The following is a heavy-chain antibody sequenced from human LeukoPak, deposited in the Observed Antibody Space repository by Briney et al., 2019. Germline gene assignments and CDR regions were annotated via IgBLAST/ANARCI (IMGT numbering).Heavy chain of an antibody. CDR3: ARGRSYLDV. CDR2: IKQDGSEK. D-gene: IGHD1-26*01. CDR1: GFTFSSYS. J-gene: IGHJ6*02. V-gene: IGHV3-7*05. Sequence: PGGSLRLSCAASGFTFSSYSMNWVRQAPGKGLEWVANIKQDGSEKYYVDSVKGRFTISRDNAKNSLYLQMNSLRAEDTAVYYCARGRSYLDVWGQGTTVTVSS.